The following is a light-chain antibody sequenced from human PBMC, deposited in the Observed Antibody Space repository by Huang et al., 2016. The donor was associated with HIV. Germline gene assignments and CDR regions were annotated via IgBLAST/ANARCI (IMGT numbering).Light chain of an antibody. CDR3: QQYDNLYT. J-gene: IGKJ2*01. Sequence: IQMTQSPASLSASVGDRFTISCQASQDIRNYLNWYQQKPWKAPTLLIYGASNLETGVPSRFSGNGSGTDFTITISSLQSEDIATYYCQQYDNLYTFGQGTRLEIK. V-gene: IGKV1-33*01. CDR2: GAS. CDR1: QDIRNY.